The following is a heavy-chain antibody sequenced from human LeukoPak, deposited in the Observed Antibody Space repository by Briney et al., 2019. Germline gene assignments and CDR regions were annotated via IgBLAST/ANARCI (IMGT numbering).Heavy chain of an antibody. CDR1: GYSISSGYY. CDR3: ARGPYTSGWYYYFDY. J-gene: IGHJ4*02. CDR2: IYHIGST. D-gene: IGHD6-19*01. Sequence: SETLSLTCAVSGYSISSGYYWGWIRQPPGKGLEWIGSIYHIGSTYYNPSLKSRLTISVDTSKNQFSLKLSSVTAADTAVYYCARGPYTSGWYYYFDYWGQGTLVTVSS. V-gene: IGHV4-38-2*01.